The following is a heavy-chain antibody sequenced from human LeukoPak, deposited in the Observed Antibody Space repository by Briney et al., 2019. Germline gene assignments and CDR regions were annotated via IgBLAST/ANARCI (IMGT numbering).Heavy chain of an antibody. J-gene: IGHJ4*02. CDR3: ARGAYYYED. CDR1: GFSFSSNW. V-gene: IGHV3-7*01. CDR2: IKRDGSQK. Sequence: GGSLRLSCAAPGFSFSSNWMGWVRQAPGKGLEWVAHIKRDGSQKYYSDSVKGRFTISRDNAKNSLYLQMNSLRVEDTAVYYCARGAYYYEDWGQGTLVTVSS. D-gene: IGHD3-22*01.